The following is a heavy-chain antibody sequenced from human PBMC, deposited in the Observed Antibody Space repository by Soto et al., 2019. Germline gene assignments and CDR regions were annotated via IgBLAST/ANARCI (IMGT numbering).Heavy chain of an antibody. J-gene: IGHJ4*02. CDR2: ISAYNGNT. D-gene: IGHD6-13*01. CDR3: ARRIAAAAPYYFDY. Sequence: GASVKVSCKASGYTFTSYGISWVRQDPGQGLEWMGWISAYNGNTNYAQKLQGRVTMTTDTSTSTAYMELRSLRSDDTAVYYCARRIAAAAPYYFDYWGQGTLVTVSS. CDR1: GYTFTSYG. V-gene: IGHV1-18*01.